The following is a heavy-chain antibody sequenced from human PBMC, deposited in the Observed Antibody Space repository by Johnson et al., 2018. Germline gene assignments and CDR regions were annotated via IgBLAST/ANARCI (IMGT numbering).Heavy chain of an antibody. V-gene: IGHV3-53*01. CDR3: ARVLRYYFDDSGREAFDI. J-gene: IGHJ3*02. CDR1: GFTVSSNY. CDR2: LKSGGSA. D-gene: IGHD3-22*01. Sequence: EVQLVESGGGLIQPGGSLRLSCAASGFTVSSNYMTWVRQAPGKGLEWVSVLKSGGSAYYADSVKGRFTIARDNSKNTLVLQMNSLGAEDPAVYYCARVLRYYFDDSGREAFDIWGQGTMVTVSS.